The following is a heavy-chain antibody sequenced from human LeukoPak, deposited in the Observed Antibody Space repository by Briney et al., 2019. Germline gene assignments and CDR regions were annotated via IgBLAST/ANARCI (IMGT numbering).Heavy chain of an antibody. J-gene: IGHJ4*02. CDR2: ISGSGGST. CDR3: AKSYDILTGLPDY. CDR1: GFTFSSYA. D-gene: IGHD3-9*01. Sequence: GGSLRLSCAASGFTFSSYAMSWVRQAPGKGLEWVSAISGSGGSTYYADSVKGRFTISRDNSKNTLYLQMNSLRAEGTAVYYCAKSYDILTGLPDYWGQGTPVTVSS. V-gene: IGHV3-23*01.